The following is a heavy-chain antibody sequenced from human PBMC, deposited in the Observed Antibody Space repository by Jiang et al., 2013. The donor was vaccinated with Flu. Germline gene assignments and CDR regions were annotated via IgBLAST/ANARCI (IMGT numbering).Heavy chain of an antibody. D-gene: IGHD6-25*01. J-gene: IGHJ6*02. Sequence: GAEVKKPGASVKVSCKASGYTFTGYYMHWVRQAPGQGLEWMGWINPNSGGTNYAQKFQGWVTMTRDTSISTAYMELSRLRSDDTAVYYCARGPPRLRVSALSYYYYYGMDVWGQGTTVTVSS. CDR2: INPNSGGT. V-gene: IGHV1-2*04. CDR1: GYTFTGYY. CDR3: ARGPPRLRVSALSYYYYYGMDV.